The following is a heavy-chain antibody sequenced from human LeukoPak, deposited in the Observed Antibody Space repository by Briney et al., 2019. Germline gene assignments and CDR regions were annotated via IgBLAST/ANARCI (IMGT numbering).Heavy chain of an antibody. J-gene: IGHJ4*02. CDR2: INDDGRST. Sequence: GGSLRLSCAASGFTFSSYWMHWVRQAPGKGLVGVSRINDDGRSTSYADSVKGRFTISRDNAKNTLYLQMNSLRAEDTAVYYCARVRWGGLYYFDYWGQRTLVTVSS. D-gene: IGHD3-16*01. CDR3: ARVRWGGLYYFDY. V-gene: IGHV3-74*01. CDR1: GFTFSSYW.